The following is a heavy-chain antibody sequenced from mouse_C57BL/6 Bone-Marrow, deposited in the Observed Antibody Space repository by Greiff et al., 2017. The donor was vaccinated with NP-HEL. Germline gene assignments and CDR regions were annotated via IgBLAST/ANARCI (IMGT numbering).Heavy chain of an antibody. Sequence: QVQLQQPGAELVKPGASVKMSCKASGYTFTSYWITWVKQRPGQGLEWIGDIYPGSGSTNYNEKFKSKATLTVDTSSSTAYMQLSSLTSEDSAVYYCAREGYCYGSSYAYWYFDVWGTGTTVTVSS. CDR1: GYTFTSYW. J-gene: IGHJ1*03. CDR2: IYPGSGST. V-gene: IGHV1-55*01. D-gene: IGHD1-1*01. CDR3: AREGYCYGSSYAYWYFDV.